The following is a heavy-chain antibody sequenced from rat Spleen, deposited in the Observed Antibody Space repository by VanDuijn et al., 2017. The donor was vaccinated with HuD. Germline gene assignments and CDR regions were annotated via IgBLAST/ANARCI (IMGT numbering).Heavy chain of an antibody. CDR1: GFTLSDYY. D-gene: IGHD1-6*01. CDR2: ISYDGGNT. V-gene: IGHV5-29*01. J-gene: IGHJ2*01. Sequence: EVQLVESDGGLVQPGRSLKVSCAASGFTLSDYYVAWVRQAPTKGLEWVATISYDGGNTYYRDSVKGRFTISRDNAKNTLYLQMDRLRSEDTATYYCARGRVYYGLDPYYFDYWGQGVMVTVSS. CDR3: ARGRVYYGLDPYYFDY.